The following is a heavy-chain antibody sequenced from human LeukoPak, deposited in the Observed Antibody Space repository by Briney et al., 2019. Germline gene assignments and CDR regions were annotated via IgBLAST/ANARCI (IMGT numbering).Heavy chain of an antibody. V-gene: IGHV3-7*01. Sequence: PGGSLRLSCAASGFTFSSYWMSWVRQAPGKGLEWVAIIKQDGSEKYYVDSVKGRFTISRDNAKNSLYLQMNSLRAEDTAVYYCARDTEYYDFWSGYYYFDYWGQGTLVTVSS. J-gene: IGHJ4*02. D-gene: IGHD3-3*01. CDR1: GFTFSSYW. CDR2: IKQDGSEK. CDR3: ARDTEYYDFWSGYYYFDY.